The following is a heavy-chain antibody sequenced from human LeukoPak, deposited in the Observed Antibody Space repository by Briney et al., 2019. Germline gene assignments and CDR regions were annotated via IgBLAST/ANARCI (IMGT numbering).Heavy chain of an antibody. V-gene: IGHV4-59*08. CDR1: GGSISSYY. Sequence: SETLSLTCTVSGGSISSYYWSWIRQPPGKGLEWIGYIYYSGSTNYNPSLKSRVTISVDTSKNQFSLKLSSVSAADTVVYYCARLPYYYGMDVWGQGTTVTVSS. J-gene: IGHJ6*02. CDR3: ARLPYYYGMDV. CDR2: IYYSGST.